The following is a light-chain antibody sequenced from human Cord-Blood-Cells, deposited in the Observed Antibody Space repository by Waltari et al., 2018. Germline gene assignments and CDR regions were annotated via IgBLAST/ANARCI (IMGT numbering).Light chain of an antibody. CDR2: WAS. CDR1: QSVLYSSNNKNY. Sequence: DIVMTQSPDSLAVSLGERATINCKSSQSVLYSSNNKNYLAWHQQKPGQSPKLLIYWASTRESGVPDRFSGSGSGTDFTLTISSLQAEDVAVYYCQQYYSTPYTFGQGTKLEIK. J-gene: IGKJ2*01. CDR3: QQYYSTPYT. V-gene: IGKV4-1*01.